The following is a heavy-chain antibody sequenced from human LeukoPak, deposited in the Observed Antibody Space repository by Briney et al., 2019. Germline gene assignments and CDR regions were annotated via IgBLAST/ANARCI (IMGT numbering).Heavy chain of an antibody. V-gene: IGHV3-23*01. J-gene: IGHJ4*02. CDR3: AKDEKCITMIVVVKGYFDY. CDR1: GFTFSSYA. Sequence: GGSLRLSCAASGFTFSSYAMSWVRQAPGKGLEWVSAISGSGGSTYYADSVKGRFTISRDNSKNTLYLQMNSLRAEDTAVYYCAKDEKCITMIVVVKGYFDYWGQGTLVTVSS. D-gene: IGHD3-22*01. CDR2: ISGSGGST.